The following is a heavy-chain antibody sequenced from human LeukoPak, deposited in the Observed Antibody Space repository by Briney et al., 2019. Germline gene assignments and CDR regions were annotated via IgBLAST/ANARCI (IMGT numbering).Heavy chain of an antibody. J-gene: IGHJ4*02. CDR1: GGSISSYY. V-gene: IGHV4-59*01. Sequence: SETLSLTCTVSGGSISSYYWSWIRQPPGKGLEWIGYIYYSGSTNYNPSLKSRVTISVDTSKNQFSLKLSSVTAADTAVYYCARRYYGSGSYLYFDYWGQGTLVTVSS. CDR2: IYYSGST. D-gene: IGHD3-10*01. CDR3: ARRYYGSGSYLYFDY.